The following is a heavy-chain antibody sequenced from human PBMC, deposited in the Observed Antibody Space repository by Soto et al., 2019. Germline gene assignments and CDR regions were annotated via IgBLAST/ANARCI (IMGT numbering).Heavy chain of an antibody. CDR2: ISGSGTIT. CDR3: AKGGRTWYGFDS. V-gene: IGHV3-23*01. CDR1: DFIFSNYG. Sequence: GGSLRLSCEGSDFIFSNYGMSWVRQAPGKGLEWVAGISGSGTITNYADSVKGRFTISKDNSRRMVYLQMDSLRADDTAVYFCAKGGRTWYGFDSWGQGILVTVSS. D-gene: IGHD6-13*01. J-gene: IGHJ4*02.